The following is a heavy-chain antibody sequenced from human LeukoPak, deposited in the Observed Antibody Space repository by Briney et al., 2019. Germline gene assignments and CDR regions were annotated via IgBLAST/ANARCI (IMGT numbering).Heavy chain of an antibody. Sequence: PSETLSLTCTVSGGSISSSSYYWGWIRQPPGKGLEWIGGIYYSGSTYYNPSLKSRVTISVDTSKNQFSLKLSSVTAADTAVYYCARRALCSSTSCYTGGYNWFDPWGQGTLVTVSS. J-gene: IGHJ5*02. D-gene: IGHD2-2*02. V-gene: IGHV4-39*01. CDR1: GGSISSSSYY. CDR2: IYYSGST. CDR3: ARRALCSSTSCYTGGYNWFDP.